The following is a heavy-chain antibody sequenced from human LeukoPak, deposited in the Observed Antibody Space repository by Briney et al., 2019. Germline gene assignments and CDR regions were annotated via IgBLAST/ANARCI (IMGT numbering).Heavy chain of an antibody. J-gene: IGHJ4*02. D-gene: IGHD6-19*01. CDR3: AKDIPESGWSHDH. V-gene: IGHV3-23*01. Sequence: GGSLGLSCAASGFTFSRYGMHWVRQAPGKGLEWVSGISGSGGYSFYAASVEGRFTISRDNSRNTLYLQMNSLRVEDTAVYYCAKDIPESGWSHDHWGQGTLVTVSS. CDR2: ISGSGGYS. CDR1: GFTFSRYG.